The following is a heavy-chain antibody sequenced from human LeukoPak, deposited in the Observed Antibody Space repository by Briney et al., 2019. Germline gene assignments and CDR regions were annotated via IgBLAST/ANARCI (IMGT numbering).Heavy chain of an antibody. CDR3: AKTRGSGPFDY. D-gene: IGHD3-10*01. Sequence: GGSLRLSCAASGFTFSSYEMNWVRQAPGKGLEWVSYISSSGSTIYYADSVKGRFTISRDNAKNSLYLQMNSLRAEDTAVYYCAKTRGSGPFDYWGQGTLVTVSS. J-gene: IGHJ4*02. CDR2: ISSSGSTI. CDR1: GFTFSSYE. V-gene: IGHV3-48*03.